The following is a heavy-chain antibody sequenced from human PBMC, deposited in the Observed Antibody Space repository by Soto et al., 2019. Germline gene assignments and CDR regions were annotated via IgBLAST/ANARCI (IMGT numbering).Heavy chain of an antibody. CDR1: GFTFSSYG. J-gene: IGHJ6*03. V-gene: IGHV3-33*01. CDR3: ARDQDIVVVPAAPSNYMDV. D-gene: IGHD2-2*01. CDR2: IWYDGSNK. Sequence: GGSLRLSCAASGFTFSSYGMHWVRQAPGKGLEWVAVIWYDGSNKYYADSVKGRFTISRDNSKNPLYLQMNSLRAEDTAVYYCARDQDIVVVPAAPSNYMDVWGKGTTVTVSS.